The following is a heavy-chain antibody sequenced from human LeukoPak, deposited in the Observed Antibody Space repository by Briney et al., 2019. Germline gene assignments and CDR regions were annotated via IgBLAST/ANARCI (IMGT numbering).Heavy chain of an antibody. CDR1: GGSISSGGYY. Sequence: SQTLSLTCTVSGGSISSGGYYWSWIRQHPGKGLEWIGYIYYSGSTNYNPSLKSRVTISVDTSKNQFSLKLSSVTAADTAVYYCARGTYDSSGYYSDYWGQGTLVTVSS. J-gene: IGHJ4*02. CDR3: ARGTYDSSGYYSDY. D-gene: IGHD3-22*01. V-gene: IGHV4-31*03. CDR2: IYYSGST.